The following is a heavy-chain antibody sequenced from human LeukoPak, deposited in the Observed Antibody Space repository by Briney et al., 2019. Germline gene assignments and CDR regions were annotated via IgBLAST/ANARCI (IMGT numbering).Heavy chain of an antibody. J-gene: IGHJ5*02. V-gene: IGHV4-34*01. Sequence: SETLSLTCAVYGGSFSDYYRSWIRQPPGKGLEWIGEISPSGSTNYKTSLKSRVTISMDTSKNQFSLRLNSVTAADTAVYYCAGDHYLALKSWGQGTLVTVSS. CDR1: GGSFSDYY. D-gene: IGHD1-14*01. CDR3: AGDHYLALKS. CDR2: ISPSGST.